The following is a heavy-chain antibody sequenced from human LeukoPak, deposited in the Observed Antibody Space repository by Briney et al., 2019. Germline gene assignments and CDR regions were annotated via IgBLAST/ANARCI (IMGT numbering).Heavy chain of an antibody. J-gene: IGHJ4*02. CDR2: IYNTGST. CDR3: AIGPQDYPEQFDY. Sequence: SETLSLTCTVSGGSINNYQWSWIRQPAGKGLDWIGRIYNTGSTNYNPSLKSRVTMSMDTSKNQFSLKLRSVTAADTAVYYCAIGPQDYPEQFDYWGQGNLGTVSS. CDR1: GGSINNYQ. V-gene: IGHV4-4*07. D-gene: IGHD1/OR15-1a*01.